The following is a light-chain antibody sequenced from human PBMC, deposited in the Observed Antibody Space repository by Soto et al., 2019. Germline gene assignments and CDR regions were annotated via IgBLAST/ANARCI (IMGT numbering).Light chain of an antibody. CDR3: HQRSTWPPFS. J-gene: IGKJ2*03. V-gene: IGKV3-11*01. CDR1: QSINNY. CDR2: EAS. Sequence: EIVLTQSPATLSLSPGERATLYCRASQSINNYLAWFQQKPGQPPKLLIYEASNMAVGIPARFTGSGSGTDVSLIINSLEPEDFGVYYYHQRSTWPPFSFGPGTKLEIK.